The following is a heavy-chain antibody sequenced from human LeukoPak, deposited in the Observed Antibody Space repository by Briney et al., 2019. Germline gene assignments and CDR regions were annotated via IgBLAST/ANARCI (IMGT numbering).Heavy chain of an antibody. V-gene: IGHV3-23*01. J-gene: IGHJ4*02. CDR2: ISGSGGST. Sequence: GGSLRLSCAASGFTYSSYAMSWVRQAPGKGLEWVSAISGSGGSTYYADSVKGRFTISRDNSKNTLYLQMNSLRAEDTAVYYCAKDQEVGAVAPLLFDYWGQGTLVTVSS. CDR3: AKDQEVGAVAPLLFDY. CDR1: GFTYSSYA. D-gene: IGHD6-19*01.